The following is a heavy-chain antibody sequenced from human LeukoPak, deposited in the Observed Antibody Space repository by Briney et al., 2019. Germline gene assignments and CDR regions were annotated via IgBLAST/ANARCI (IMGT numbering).Heavy chain of an antibody. CDR1: GGSISSSSYY. CDR3: ARGRPEGRDFYPDY. Sequence: PSETLSLTCTVSGGSISSSSYYWGWIRQPPGKGLEWIGSGYHSGSTYYNPSRKSRVTISVATSNNQFSLKLTSVTAADTAVYYCARGRPEGRDFYPDYWGQGTLVTVSS. J-gene: IGHJ4*02. D-gene: IGHD3-3*01. CDR2: GYHSGST. V-gene: IGHV4-39*07.